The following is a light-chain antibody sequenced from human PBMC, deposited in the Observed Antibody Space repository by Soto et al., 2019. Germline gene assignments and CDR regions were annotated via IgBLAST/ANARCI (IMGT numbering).Light chain of an antibody. V-gene: IGKV3-20*01. J-gene: IGKJ3*01. CDR1: QSVSSPY. CDR3: QQYGSSPFT. Sequence: PVERATLSCRASQSVSSPYLAWYQQKPGQPPRLLIYGASSRATDIPDRFIGSGSGTEFTLTIARLAPEDFAMYYCQQYGSSPFTFGPGTKVDI. CDR2: GAS.